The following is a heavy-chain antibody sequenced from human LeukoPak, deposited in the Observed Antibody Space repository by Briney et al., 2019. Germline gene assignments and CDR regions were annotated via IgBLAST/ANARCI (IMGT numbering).Heavy chain of an antibody. J-gene: IGHJ4*02. Sequence: PGGSLRLSCAASGFTFSNYVMSWVRQAPGRGLEWVSYINHNGEMIFYPDFVKGRFTTSRDNAKNSLYLQMSSLRDEDTAVYYCARDNDWAFHYWGQGTLVTVSS. D-gene: IGHD3-9*01. CDR3: ARDNDWAFHY. CDR1: GFTFSNYV. CDR2: INHNGEMI. V-gene: IGHV3-48*02.